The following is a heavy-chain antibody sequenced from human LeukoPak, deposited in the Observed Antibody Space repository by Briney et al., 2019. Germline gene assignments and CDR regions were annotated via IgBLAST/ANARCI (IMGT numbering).Heavy chain of an antibody. CDR3: ARGETRGYSGYDFLY. CDR1: GYTFTGYY. J-gene: IGHJ4*02. CDR2: INPNSGGT. Sequence: ASVKVSCKASGYTFTGYYMHWVRQAPGQGLEWMGWINPNSGGTNYAQKFQGRVTMTRDTSISTAYMELSRLRSDGTAVYYCARGETRGYSGYDFLYWGQGTLVTVSS. V-gene: IGHV1-2*02. D-gene: IGHD5-12*01.